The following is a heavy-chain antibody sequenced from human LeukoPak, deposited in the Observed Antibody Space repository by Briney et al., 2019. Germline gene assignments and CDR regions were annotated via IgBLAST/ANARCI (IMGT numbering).Heavy chain of an antibody. Sequence: GGTLRLSCAASGFTFNNYAMTWVRQAPGKGLDWVSSIVSGGSTYYADSVKGRFTISRDNAKNSLDLQMNSLRSEDTAVYYCVRDRGISFYFDYWGQGTLVTVSS. CDR2: IVSGGST. CDR1: GFTFNNYA. V-gene: IGHV3-23*01. D-gene: IGHD3-16*02. CDR3: VRDRGISFYFDY. J-gene: IGHJ4*02.